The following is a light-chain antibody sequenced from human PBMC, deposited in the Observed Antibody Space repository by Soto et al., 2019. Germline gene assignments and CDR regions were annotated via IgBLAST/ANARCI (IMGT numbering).Light chain of an antibody. CDR3: SSYTSSSTPVV. Sequence: QSVLTQPASVSGSPGQSITISCTGTSSDVGGYHYVSWYQQHPGKAPKLMIYDVSNRPSGVSNRFSGSKSGNTASLTISGLQAEYEADYYCSSYTSSSTPVVFGGVTTLTVL. J-gene: IGLJ2*01. V-gene: IGLV2-14*01. CDR2: DVS. CDR1: SSDVGGYHY.